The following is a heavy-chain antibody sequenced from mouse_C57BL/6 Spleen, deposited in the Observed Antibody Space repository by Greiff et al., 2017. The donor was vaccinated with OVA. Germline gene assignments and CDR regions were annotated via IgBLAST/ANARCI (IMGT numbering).Heavy chain of an antibody. CDR2: INPSSGYT. CDR1: GYTFTSYT. D-gene: IGHD2-10*01. CDR3: ARSYYGNYVGAMDY. J-gene: IGHJ4*01. Sequence: QVQLQQSGAELARPGASVKMSCKASGYTFTSYTMHWVKQRPGQGLEWIGYINPSSGYTKYNQKFKDKAKLTADKSSSKAYMQLSSLTSEDSAVYYCARSYYGNYVGAMDYWGQGTSVTVSS. V-gene: IGHV1-4*01.